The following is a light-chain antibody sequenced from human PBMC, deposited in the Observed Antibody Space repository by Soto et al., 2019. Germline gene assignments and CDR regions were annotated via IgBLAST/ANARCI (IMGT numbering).Light chain of an antibody. CDR2: DAS. Sequence: EIVLTQSPATLSLSPGDTATLSCRASQRVRSYLSWYQQKPGQAPRLLIYDASYRATDIPGRFSGSGSGTDLTLTISSLESEDFAVEYCQQRGGWRLYTLGQGTTVEIK. CDR3: QQRGGWRLYT. V-gene: IGKV3-11*01. J-gene: IGKJ2*01. CDR1: QRVRSY.